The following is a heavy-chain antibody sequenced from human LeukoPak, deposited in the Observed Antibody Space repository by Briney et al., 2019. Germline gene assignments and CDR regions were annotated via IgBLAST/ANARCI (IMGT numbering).Heavy chain of an antibody. CDR2: IYYSGST. V-gene: IGHV4-59*01. D-gene: IGHD2-2*01. Sequence: SETLSLTCTVSGGSISSYYWSGIRQPPGKGLEWIGYIYYSGSTNYNPSLKSRVTISVDTSKNQFSLKLSSVTAADTAVYYCARGGPRYCSSTSCYPPRYWGQGTLVIVSS. CDR1: GGSISSYY. J-gene: IGHJ4*02. CDR3: ARGGPRYCSSTSCYPPRY.